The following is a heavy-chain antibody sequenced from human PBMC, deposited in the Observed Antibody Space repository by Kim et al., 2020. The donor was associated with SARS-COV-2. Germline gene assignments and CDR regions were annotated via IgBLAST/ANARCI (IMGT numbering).Heavy chain of an antibody. D-gene: IGHD1-1*01. CDR3: AREAVEIPY. V-gene: IGHV7-4-1*02. Sequence: ASVKVSCKASGYTFTSYAMNCVRQAPGQGLEWMGCINTNTGNPTYAQGFTGRFVFSLDTSVSTAYLQISSLKAEDTAVYYCAREAVEIPYWGQVTLVTVSS. J-gene: IGHJ4*02. CDR2: INTNTGNP. CDR1: GYTFTSYA.